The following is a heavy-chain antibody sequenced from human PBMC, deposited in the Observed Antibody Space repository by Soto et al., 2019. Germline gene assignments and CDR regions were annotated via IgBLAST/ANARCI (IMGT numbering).Heavy chain of an antibody. CDR3: ARVWGSYKAPSGGAGFDP. CDR2: ISTYSGDP. J-gene: IGHJ5*02. V-gene: IGHV1-18*04. Sequence: VASVKVSCKTSGYSFTSNAITWVRQAPGQGLEWMGWISTYSGDPNYAQKFQGRVTMTTDTSTNTAYMELRNLRSDDTAVYYCARVWGSYKAPSGGAGFDPWGQGTLVTVYS. D-gene: IGHD3-16*01. CDR1: GYSFTSNA.